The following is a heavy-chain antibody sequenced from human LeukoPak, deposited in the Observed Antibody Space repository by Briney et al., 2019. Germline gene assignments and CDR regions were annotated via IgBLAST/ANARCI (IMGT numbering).Heavy chain of an antibody. D-gene: IGHD2-2*01. V-gene: IGHV3-15*01. CDR2: IKSKTDGGTT. CDR1: GFNFRNAW. J-gene: IGHJ4*02. CDR3: TTRNQLLQSGLDY. Sequence: GGSLRLSCTASGFNFRNAWMSWVRQAPGKGLEWVGRIKSKTDGGTTDYAAPVKGRFTISRDDSKNTLYLQMNSLKTEDTAVYYCTTRNQLLQSGLDYWGQGTLVTVSS.